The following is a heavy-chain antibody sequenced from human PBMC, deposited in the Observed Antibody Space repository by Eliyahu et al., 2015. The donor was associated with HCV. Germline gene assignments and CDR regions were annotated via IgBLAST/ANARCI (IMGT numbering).Heavy chain of an antibody. Sequence: EVQLVESGGGLVQPGGSLRLSCAASGFTFSSYSMNWVRQAPGKGLEWVSYISSSSSTIYYADSVKGRFTISRDNAKNSLYLQMNSLRAEDTAVYYCARAPRMLVVVPAAIPNWFDPWGQGTLVTVSS. CDR3: ARAPRMLVVVPAAIPNWFDP. CDR2: ISSSSSTI. CDR1: GFTFSSYS. V-gene: IGHV3-48*01. D-gene: IGHD2-2*01. J-gene: IGHJ5*02.